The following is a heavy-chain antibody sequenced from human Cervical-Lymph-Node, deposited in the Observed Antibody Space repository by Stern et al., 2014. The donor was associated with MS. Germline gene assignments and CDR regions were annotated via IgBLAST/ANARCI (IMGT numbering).Heavy chain of an antibody. CDR2: IYYSGSI. CDR1: GGSISSGSYF. J-gene: IGHJ4*02. CDR3: ASDNSNGYPAFDY. Sequence: MQLVESGPGLVKPSQTLSLTCTVSGGSISSGSYFWSWIRQHPGKGLEWIGYIYYSGSIKYNPSLESRVTISVDTSKNQFSLKLNSVTAADTAVYYCASDNSNGYPAFDYWGQGTLVTVSS. V-gene: IGHV4-31*03. D-gene: IGHD3-22*01.